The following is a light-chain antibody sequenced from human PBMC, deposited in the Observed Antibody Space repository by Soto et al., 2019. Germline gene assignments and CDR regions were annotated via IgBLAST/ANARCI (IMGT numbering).Light chain of an antibody. Sequence: QSALTPPRSVSGSPGQSVTISCTGTSSDVGGYNYVSCYQQHPGKAPKLMIYDVSKRPSAIPDLFSGSKSGNTAAMTISGRLAVDEADYYCCSYAGSYTLYVFGTGNKVTVL. CDR3: CSYAGSYTLYV. CDR2: DVS. V-gene: IGLV2-11*01. J-gene: IGLJ1*01. CDR1: SSDVGGYNY.